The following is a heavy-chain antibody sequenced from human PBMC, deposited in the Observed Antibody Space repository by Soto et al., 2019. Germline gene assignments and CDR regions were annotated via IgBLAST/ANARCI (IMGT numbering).Heavy chain of an antibody. V-gene: IGHV4-30-4*01. D-gene: IGHD4-17*01. CDR1: GGSISSGDYY. Sequence: SEILSLTCTVSGGSISSGDYYWSWIRQPPGKGLEWIGYIYYSGSTYYNPSLKNRVTISIDTSKNQFSLKLSSVTAADTAVYYCARELRGDYDCFDPWGQGTLVTVSS. CDR3: ARELRGDYDCFDP. J-gene: IGHJ5*02. CDR2: IYYSGST.